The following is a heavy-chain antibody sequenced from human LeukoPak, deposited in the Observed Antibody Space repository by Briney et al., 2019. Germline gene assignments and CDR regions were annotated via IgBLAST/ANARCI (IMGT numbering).Heavy chain of an antibody. Sequence: GGSLRLSCAASGFTFSSYWMSWVRQAPGMGLEWVAHIKQDGNEEYYVDSVKGRFTISRDNAKNSLYLQLNSPRAEDTAVYYCARVGCTGSSCYRFLLFDNWGQGTQVTVS. J-gene: IGHJ4*02. CDR3: ARVGCTGSSCYRFLLFDN. CDR2: IKQDGNEE. V-gene: IGHV3-7*01. CDR1: GFTFSSYW. D-gene: IGHD2-15*01.